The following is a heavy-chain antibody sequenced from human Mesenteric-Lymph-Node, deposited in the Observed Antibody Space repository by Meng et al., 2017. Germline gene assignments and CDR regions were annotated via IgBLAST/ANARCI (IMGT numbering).Heavy chain of an antibody. J-gene: IGHJ4*02. V-gene: IGHV3-30*04. CDR3: ARDGVAYYCSGGSCYSSVYYFDY. CDR2: ISYDGSNK. Sequence: GESLKISCAASGFTFSSYAMHWVRQAPGKGLEWVAVISYDGSNKYYADSVKGRFTISRDNSKNTLYLQMNSLRAEDTAVYYCARDGVAYYCSGGSCYSSVYYFDYWGQGTLVTVSS. CDR1: GFTFSSYA. D-gene: IGHD2-15*01.